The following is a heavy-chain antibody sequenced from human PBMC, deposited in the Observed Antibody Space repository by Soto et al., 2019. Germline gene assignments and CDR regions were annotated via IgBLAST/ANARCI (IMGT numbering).Heavy chain of an antibody. D-gene: IGHD1-26*01. CDR2: INPRNGDA. J-gene: IGHJ5*02. CDR3: ARGVGTSWFDP. CDR1: GYTFTAYY. Sequence: QVQLVQPGTEVKEPGASVKVSCRASGYTFTAYYVHWVRQAPGQGLEWMGWINPRNGDATVAQTFQGLVTLTRDTPINTAYMEFSRLTSDDTAIDYCARGVGTSWFDPWGQGTLVTVSS. V-gene: IGHV1-2*02.